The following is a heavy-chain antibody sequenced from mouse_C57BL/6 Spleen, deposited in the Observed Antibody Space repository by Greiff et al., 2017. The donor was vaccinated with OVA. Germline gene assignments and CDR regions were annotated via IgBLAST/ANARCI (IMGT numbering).Heavy chain of an antibody. Sequence: QVQLQQSGPELVKPGASVKISCKASGYAFSSSWMNWVKQRPGKGLEWIGRIYPGDGDTNYNGKFKGKATLTADKSSSTAYMQLSSLTSEDSAVYFCARWGGSSWDDWGQGTTLTVSS. J-gene: IGHJ2*01. CDR3: ARWGGSSWDD. D-gene: IGHD1-1*01. CDR2: IYPGDGDT. V-gene: IGHV1-82*01. CDR1: GYAFSSSW.